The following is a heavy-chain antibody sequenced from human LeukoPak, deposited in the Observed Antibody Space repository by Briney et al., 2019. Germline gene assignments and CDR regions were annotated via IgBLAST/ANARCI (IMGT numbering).Heavy chain of an antibody. CDR3: ARDRVSAAGMYYFDY. V-gene: IGHV3-30*04. CDR1: GFTFSSYA. Sequence: PGGSLRLSCAASGFTFSSYAMHWVRRAPGKGLGWVAVISYDGSNKYYADSVKGRFTISRDNSKNTLYVQMNSLRAEDTAVYYCARDRVSAAGMYYFDYWGQGTLVTVSS. D-gene: IGHD6-13*01. J-gene: IGHJ4*02. CDR2: ISYDGSNK.